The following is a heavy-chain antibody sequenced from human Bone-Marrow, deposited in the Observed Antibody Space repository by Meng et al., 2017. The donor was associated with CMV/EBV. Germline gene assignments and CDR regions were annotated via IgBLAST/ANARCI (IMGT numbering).Heavy chain of an antibody. D-gene: IGHD3-10*01. V-gene: IGHV4-59*01. CDR2: IYYSGST. J-gene: IGHJ3*02. CDR1: GGSISSYY. CDR3: ARDEGGVVLGAFDI. Sequence: GSLRLSCTVSGGSISSYYWSWIRQPPGKGLEWIGYIYYSGSTNYNPSLKSRVTISVDTSKNQFSLKLSSVTAADTAVYYCARDEGGVVLGAFDIWGQGTRVTVSS.